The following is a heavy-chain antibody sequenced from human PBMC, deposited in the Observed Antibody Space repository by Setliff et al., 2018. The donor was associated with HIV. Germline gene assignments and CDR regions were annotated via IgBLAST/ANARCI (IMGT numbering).Heavy chain of an antibody. CDR2: IRYDDTYK. CDR1: GFTFHTYW. Sequence: GGSLRLSCAASGFTFHTYWMSWVRQAPGKGLEWVAFIRYDDTYKYYADSVKGRFTISRDNSKNTLYLQMNSLRAEDTAVYYCTKNLYRSPWSPLDYWGQGTLVTVSS. J-gene: IGHJ4*02. CDR3: TKNLYRSPWSPLDY. V-gene: IGHV3-30*02. D-gene: IGHD6-19*01.